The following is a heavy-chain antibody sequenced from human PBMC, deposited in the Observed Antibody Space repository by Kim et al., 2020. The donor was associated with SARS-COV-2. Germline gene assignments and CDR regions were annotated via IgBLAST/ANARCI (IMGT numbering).Heavy chain of an antibody. D-gene: IGHD3-10*01. Sequence: AVDTDYQGSVKGRFTISRENAKNSLYLQMNSLRAGDTAVYYCARGRGMDVWGQGTTVTVSS. CDR2: AVDT. V-gene: IGHV3-13*01. J-gene: IGHJ6*02. CDR3: ARGRGMDV.